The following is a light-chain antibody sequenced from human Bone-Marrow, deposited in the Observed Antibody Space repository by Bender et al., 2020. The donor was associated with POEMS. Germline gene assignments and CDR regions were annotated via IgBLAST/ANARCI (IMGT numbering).Light chain of an antibody. CDR2: SSH. V-gene: IGLV1-44*01. CDR1: SSNIGAHA. CDR3: AVWDDSLNGWV. J-gene: IGLJ3*02. Sequence: QSVLTQPPSASGTPGQRVTISCSGGSSNIGAHAVNWYQHLPGTAPKLLICSSHRRPSEFPDRFSASRSGTSASLAISGLQSEDEADYYCAVWDDSLNGWVFGGGTKLTVL.